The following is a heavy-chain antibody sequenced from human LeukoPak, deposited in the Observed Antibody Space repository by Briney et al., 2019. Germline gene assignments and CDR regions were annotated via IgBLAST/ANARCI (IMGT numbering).Heavy chain of an antibody. V-gene: IGHV3-23*01. CDR1: GFTFNTYG. Sequence: GGSLRLSCAASGFTFNTYGMSWVRQAPGKGLEWVSGISGSGGATYYADSVKGRFTISRDDPHNTLYLQMNSLRAEDTAAYFCARGGVDYYGSGTYYPMYYFDYWGQGALVTVSS. J-gene: IGHJ4*02. D-gene: IGHD3-10*01. CDR3: ARGGVDYYGSGTYYPMYYFDY. CDR2: ISGSGGAT.